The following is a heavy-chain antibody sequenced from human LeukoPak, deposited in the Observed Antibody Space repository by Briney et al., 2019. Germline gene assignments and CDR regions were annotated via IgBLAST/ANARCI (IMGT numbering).Heavy chain of an antibody. V-gene: IGHV1-69*01. CDR3: ARDVRHRYCSSASCYRGWFDP. D-gene: IGHD2-2*01. J-gene: IGHJ5*02. Sequence: ASVTVSCKASGATFSSFAISWVRQAPGQGLQWMGGIIPIFGTPNYAQKFQGRVTITADESTRTAYMELSSLRSEDTAVYYCARDVRHRYCSSASCYRGWFDPWGQGTLVTVPS. CDR2: IIPIFGTP. CDR1: GATFSSFA.